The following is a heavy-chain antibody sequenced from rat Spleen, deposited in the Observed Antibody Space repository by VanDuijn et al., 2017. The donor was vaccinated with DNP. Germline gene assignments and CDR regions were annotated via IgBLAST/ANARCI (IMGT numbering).Heavy chain of an antibody. CDR1: GFTFSDYY. CDR3: ARQLGGPDY. Sequence: EVQLVETGGGLVQPGRSLKLFCAASGFTFSDYYMAWIRQAPTKGLEWVAYIRYDGGSTKYGDSVKGRFTISRDNAKNTLYLQMNSLRSEDMATYFCARQLGGPDYWGQGVMVTVSS. J-gene: IGHJ2*01. V-gene: IGHV5-22*01. D-gene: IGHD5-1*01. CDR2: IRYDGGST.